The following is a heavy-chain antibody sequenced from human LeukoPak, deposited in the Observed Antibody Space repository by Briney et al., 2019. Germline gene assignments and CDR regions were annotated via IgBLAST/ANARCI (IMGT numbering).Heavy chain of an antibody. Sequence: GSLRLSCAASGFTFSSYAMSWVRQAPGKGLEWIGEINHSGSTNYNPSLKSRVTISVDTSKNQFSLKLSSVTAADTAVYYCARAAPRIQLVYWGQGTLVTVSS. V-gene: IGHV4-34*01. J-gene: IGHJ4*02. D-gene: IGHD5-18*01. CDR3: ARAAPRIQLVY. CDR2: INHSGST. CDR1: GFTFSSYA.